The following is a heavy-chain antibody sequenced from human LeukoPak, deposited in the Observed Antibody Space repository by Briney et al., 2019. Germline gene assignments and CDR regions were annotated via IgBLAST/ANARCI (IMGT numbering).Heavy chain of an antibody. V-gene: IGHV4-59*08. CDR2: IYYSGST. CDR3: ARHGDHGDYELSDMYFDY. CDR1: GGSISSYY. D-gene: IGHD4-17*01. J-gene: IGHJ4*02. Sequence: SETLSLTCTVSGGSISSYYWSWIRQPPGKGLEWIGYIYYSGSTNYNPSLKSRVTISVDTSKNQFSLKLSSVTAADTAVYYCARHGDHGDYELSDMYFDYWGQGTLVTVSS.